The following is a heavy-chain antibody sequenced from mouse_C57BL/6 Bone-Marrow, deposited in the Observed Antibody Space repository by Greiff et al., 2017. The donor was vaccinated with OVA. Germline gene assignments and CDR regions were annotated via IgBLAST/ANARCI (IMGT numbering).Heavy chain of an antibody. CDR1: GFTFSSYA. J-gene: IGHJ4*01. CDR3: ARGESPFYAMDY. Sequence: EVQLVESGGGLVKPGGSLKLSCAASGFTFSSYAMSWVRQTPEKRLEWVATISDGGSYTYYPDNVKGRFTISRDNAKNNLYLQMSHLKSEDTAMYYCARGESPFYAMDYWGQGTSVTVSS. CDR2: ISDGGSYT. V-gene: IGHV5-4*01.